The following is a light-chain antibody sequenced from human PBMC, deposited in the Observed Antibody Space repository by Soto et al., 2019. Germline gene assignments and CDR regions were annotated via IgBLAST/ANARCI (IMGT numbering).Light chain of an antibody. CDR1: QSVSTY. J-gene: IGKJ3*01. CDR3: LHRADWPAT. CDR2: DAS. V-gene: IGKV3-11*01. Sequence: EIVLTQSPATPSLSPGERAILSCRASQSVSTYLAWYQQKPGQAPRLLIFDASNRATGIPARFSGSGSGTDFTLTISSLEPEDFAVYYCLHRADWPATFGPGTKVDSK.